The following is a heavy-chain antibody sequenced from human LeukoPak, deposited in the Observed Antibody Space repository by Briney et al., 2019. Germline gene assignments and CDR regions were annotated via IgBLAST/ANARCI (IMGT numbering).Heavy chain of an antibody. J-gene: IGHJ4*02. CDR3: ARGRYCTNGVCYTRPPFDY. CDR2: MNPNSGNT. D-gene: IGHD2-8*01. Sequence: ASVMVSCKASGYTFTSYDINWVRQATGQGLEWMGWMNPNSGNTGYAQKFQGRVTMTRNTSISTAYMELSSLRSEDTAVYYCARGRYCTNGVCYTRPPFDYWGQGTLVTVSS. V-gene: IGHV1-8*01. CDR1: GYTFTSYD.